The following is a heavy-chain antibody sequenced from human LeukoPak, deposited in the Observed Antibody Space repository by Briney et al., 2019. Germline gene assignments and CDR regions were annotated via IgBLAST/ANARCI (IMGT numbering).Heavy chain of an antibody. Sequence: ASVKVSCKASGGTFSSYAISWVRQAPGQGLEWMGRIIPILGIANYAQKFQGRVTITADKSTSTAYMELSSLRSEDTAVYYCARAYYDYVWGSYRYKDDAFDIWGQGTMVTVSS. CDR2: IIPILGIA. CDR1: GGTFSSYA. V-gene: IGHV1-69*04. CDR3: ARAYYDYVWGSYRYKDDAFDI. J-gene: IGHJ3*02. D-gene: IGHD3-16*02.